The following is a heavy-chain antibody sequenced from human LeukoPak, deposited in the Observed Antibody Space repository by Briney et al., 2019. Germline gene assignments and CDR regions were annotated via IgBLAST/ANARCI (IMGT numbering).Heavy chain of an antibody. Sequence: PGGSLRLSCAASGFTFSTYAMNWVRQAPGKGLEWVSAISETGSSTYYAESVKGRFTISRDNSKDTLYLQMNSLRAEDTAIYYCAKEQGFDPWGQGTLVTVSS. V-gene: IGHV3-23*01. CDR2: ISETGSST. J-gene: IGHJ5*02. CDR1: GFTFSTYA. CDR3: AKEQGFDP.